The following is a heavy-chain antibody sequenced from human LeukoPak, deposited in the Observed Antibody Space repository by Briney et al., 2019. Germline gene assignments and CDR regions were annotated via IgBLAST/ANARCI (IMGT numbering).Heavy chain of an antibody. V-gene: IGHV3-33*01. CDR1: GFTFSSNG. CDR2: IWYDGGNK. J-gene: IGHJ4*02. CDR3: ARAAYDSSGYLTL. Sequence: GSLRLSCAASGFTFSSNGMHWVRQAPGKGLEWVAVIWYDGGNKYYADSVKGRFTISRDNSKNMLYLQLNSLRAEDSAVYRCARAAYDSSGYLTLWGQGTLVTVSS. D-gene: IGHD3-22*01.